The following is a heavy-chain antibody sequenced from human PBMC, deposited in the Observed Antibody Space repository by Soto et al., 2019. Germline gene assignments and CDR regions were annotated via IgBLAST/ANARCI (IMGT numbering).Heavy chain of an antibody. CDR3: ARVFFYCYGFD. Sequence: PLGKMLEWFGEIYTTSVTNYNPSLKSRVAISIEMSTIQFSLALSSVTAADTAVYYCARVFFYCYGFD. CDR2: IYTTSVT. J-gene: IGHJ4*01. D-gene: IGHD5-18*01. V-gene: IGHV4-34*01.